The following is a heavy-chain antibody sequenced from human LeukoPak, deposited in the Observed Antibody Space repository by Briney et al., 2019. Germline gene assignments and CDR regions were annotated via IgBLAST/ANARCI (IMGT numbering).Heavy chain of an antibody. J-gene: IGHJ6*03. CDR2: IYHSGAT. V-gene: IGHV4-38-2*01. D-gene: IGHD3-3*01. CDR3: ARQDRRNDFWSDYLPDYMDV. CDR1: GYSISSGYF. Sequence: SETLSLTCAVSGYSISSGYFWGWIRQPPGKGLEWIGSIYHSGATYYNPSLNSRVTISEDTSKNQFSLRLSSVTAADTAVYYCARQDRRNDFWSDYLPDYMDVWGKGTTVIVSS.